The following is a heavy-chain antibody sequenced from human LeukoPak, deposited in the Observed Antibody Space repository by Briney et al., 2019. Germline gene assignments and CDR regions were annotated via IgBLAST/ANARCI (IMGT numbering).Heavy chain of an antibody. CDR1: GGSINSYY. D-gene: IGHD6-19*01. Sequence: SETLSLTCTVSGGSINSYYWSWVRQPPWKGLEWIAYIYYSGSTSYNPSLKSRVTISVDTSKNQFSLKLGSVTTADTAVYYCARGGGWSPYYFDYWGQGILVTVSS. V-gene: IGHV4-59*01. CDR2: IYYSGST. CDR3: ARGGGWSPYYFDY. J-gene: IGHJ4*02.